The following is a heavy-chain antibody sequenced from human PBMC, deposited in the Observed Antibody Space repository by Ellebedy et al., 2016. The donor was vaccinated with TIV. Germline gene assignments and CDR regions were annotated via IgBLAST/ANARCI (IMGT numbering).Heavy chain of an antibody. D-gene: IGHD4-17*01. V-gene: IGHV1-69*13. Sequence: SVKVSXKASGGTFSSYAISWVRQAPGQGLEWMGGIIPIFGTANYAQKFQGRVTITADESTSTAYMELSSLRSEDRAVYYCARDTPSNDYGDYEYNGMDVWGQGTTVTVSS. CDR2: IIPIFGTA. J-gene: IGHJ6*02. CDR3: ARDTPSNDYGDYEYNGMDV. CDR1: GGTFSSYA.